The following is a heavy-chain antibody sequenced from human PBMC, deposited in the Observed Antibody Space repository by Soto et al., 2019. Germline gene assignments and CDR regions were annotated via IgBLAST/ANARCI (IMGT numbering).Heavy chain of an antibody. CDR2: ISYDGSNK. J-gene: IGHJ4*02. CDR1: GFTFSSYG. Sequence: QVQLVESGGGVVQPGRSLRLSCAASGFTFSSYGMNWVRQAPGKGLEWVAVISYDGSNKYYADSVKGRLTISRDNSKNTGYLQMNSLRAEDTAVYYCAKGHSSSSRGYVFDNWGQGTLVTVSS. V-gene: IGHV3-30*18. D-gene: IGHD6-6*01. CDR3: AKGHSSSSRGYVFDN.